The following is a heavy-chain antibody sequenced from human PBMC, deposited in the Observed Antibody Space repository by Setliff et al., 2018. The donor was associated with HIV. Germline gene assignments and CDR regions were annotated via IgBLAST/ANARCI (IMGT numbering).Heavy chain of an antibody. Sequence: GESLKISCAASGFTFSSYRMNWVRQAPGKGLEWVSSIISDSSYIFYTDSVKGRFTISRDNARNSLYLQMNSLRAEDTAVYYCAKDRTAMAPEYFQHWGQGTLVTVSS. CDR3: AKDRTAMAPEYFQH. CDR2: IISDSSYI. J-gene: IGHJ1*01. D-gene: IGHD5-18*01. V-gene: IGHV3-21*04. CDR1: GFTFSSYR.